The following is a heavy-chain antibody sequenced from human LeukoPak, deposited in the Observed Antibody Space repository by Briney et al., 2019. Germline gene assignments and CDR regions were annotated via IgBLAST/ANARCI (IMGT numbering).Heavy chain of an antibody. V-gene: IGHV3-11*01. CDR3: TRDPRVVDV. CDR1: GFTFSDYY. J-gene: IGHJ3*01. CDR2: ISPRDTYI. Sequence: GGSLRLSCAASGFTFSDYYMTWIRQSAGRGLEWLSYISPRDTYINYADSVKGRSTISRDDATNSLYLQLNSLRDEDTAVYYCTRDPRVVDVWGQGTRVTVSS.